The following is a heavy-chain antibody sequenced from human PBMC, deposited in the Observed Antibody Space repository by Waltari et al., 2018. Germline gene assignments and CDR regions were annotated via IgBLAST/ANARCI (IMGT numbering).Heavy chain of an antibody. Sequence: QVQLVQSGAEVKKPGASVKVSCKASGYTFTSYDINWVRQATGQGLEGMGLMNPNSGNTGDAQKCQGRVTMTRNTSISTAYMELSSLRSEDTAVYYCARVQVPAAIISGGYYGMDVWGQGTTVTVSS. D-gene: IGHD2-2*02. CDR3: ARVQVPAAIISGGYYGMDV. CDR1: GYTFTSYD. CDR2: MNPNSGNT. V-gene: IGHV1-8*01. J-gene: IGHJ6*02.